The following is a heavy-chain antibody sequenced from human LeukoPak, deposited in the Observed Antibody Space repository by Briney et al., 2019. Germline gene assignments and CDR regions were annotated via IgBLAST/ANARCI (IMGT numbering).Heavy chain of an antibody. Sequence: GGSLRLSCAASGFTFSRYWMHWVRQAPGEGLVWVSRIKTDGTYTSNADSVKGRFTISRDNAKSTLYLQMNSLRAEDTAVYYCAKDGGYYDILTGYYHRYYFDYWGQGTLVTVSS. CDR1: GFTFSRYW. D-gene: IGHD3-9*01. J-gene: IGHJ4*02. CDR3: AKDGGYYDILTGYYHRYYFDY. V-gene: IGHV3-74*01. CDR2: IKTDGTYT.